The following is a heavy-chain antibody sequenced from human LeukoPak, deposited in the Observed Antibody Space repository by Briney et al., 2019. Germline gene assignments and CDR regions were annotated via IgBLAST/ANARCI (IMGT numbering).Heavy chain of an antibody. CDR3: ARGSYHYDSSGVAPYYYYYMDV. CDR2: IYTSGST. CDR1: GGSISSYY. Sequence: PSETLSLTCTVSGGSISSYYWSWIRQPAGKGLEWIGRIYTSGSTNYNPSLKSRVTMSVDTSKNQFSLKLSSVTAADTAVYYCARGSYHYDSSGVAPYYYYYMDVWGKGTTVTISS. J-gene: IGHJ6*03. D-gene: IGHD3-22*01. V-gene: IGHV4-4*07.